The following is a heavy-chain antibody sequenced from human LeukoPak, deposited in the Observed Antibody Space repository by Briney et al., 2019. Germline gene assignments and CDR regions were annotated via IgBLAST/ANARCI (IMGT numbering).Heavy chain of an antibody. CDR2: IHYSGGT. CDR1: GGSISPYF. CDR3: ARYSEISDTRWFDP. V-gene: IGHV4-59*01. J-gene: IGHJ5*02. Sequence: SETLSLTCTVSGGSISPYFWSWIRQPPGKGLEWIGWIHYSGGTSYNPPLKSRVIISADTSKNQFSLKVTSVTAADTATYYCARYSEISDTRWFDPWGQGTLVTVSS. D-gene: IGHD4-11*01.